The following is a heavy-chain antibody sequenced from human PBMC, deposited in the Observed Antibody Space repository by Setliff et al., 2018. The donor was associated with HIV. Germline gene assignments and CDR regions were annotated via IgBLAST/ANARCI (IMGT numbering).Heavy chain of an antibody. J-gene: IGHJ4*02. CDR3: AGPHHYFDF. CDR1: TESLTRYD. Sequence: SETLSLTCAVYTESLTRYDWAWIRQSPEKGLEWIGEIDDSGSIIYNPSLQSRVTMSVDTSRRQFSLSSTSMTAADTAMYYCAGPHHYFDFWGQGTRVTVSS. CDR2: IDDSGSI. V-gene: IGHV4-34*01.